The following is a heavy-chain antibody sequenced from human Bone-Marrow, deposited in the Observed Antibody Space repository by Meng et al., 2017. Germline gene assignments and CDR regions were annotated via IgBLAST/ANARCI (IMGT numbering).Heavy chain of an antibody. D-gene: IGHD3-22*01. V-gene: IGHV3-48*03. J-gene: IGHJ4*02. Sequence: GESLKISCAASGFTFSDYEMNWVRQAPGKGLEWVSYISSSGSTIYYADSVKGRFTISRDNAKNSLYLQMNSLRAEDTAVYYCARGFYDSSGYYWDWGQGTLVTVSS. CDR2: ISSSGSTI. CDR3: ARGFYDSSGYYWD. CDR1: GFTFSDYE.